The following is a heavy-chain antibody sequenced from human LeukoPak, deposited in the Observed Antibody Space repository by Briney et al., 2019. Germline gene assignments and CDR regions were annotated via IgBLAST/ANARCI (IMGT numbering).Heavy chain of an antibody. J-gene: IGHJ4*02. V-gene: IGHV4-39*01. CDR3: ARADSSGYYDWGYYFDY. Sequence: SETMSLTCTVSGGSISSSSYYWGWIRQPPGKGLEWIGSIYYSGSTYYNPSLKSRVTISVDTSKNQFSLKLSSVTAADTAVYYCARADSSGYYDWGYYFDYWGQGTLVTVSS. CDR1: GGSISSSSYY. CDR2: IYYSGST. D-gene: IGHD3-22*01.